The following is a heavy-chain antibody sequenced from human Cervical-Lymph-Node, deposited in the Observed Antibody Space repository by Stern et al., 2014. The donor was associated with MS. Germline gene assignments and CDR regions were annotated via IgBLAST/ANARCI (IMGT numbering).Heavy chain of an antibody. V-gene: IGHV3-21*06. CDR3: ARSIAAAGPSPFDF. J-gene: IGHJ4*02. Sequence: VQLVESGGGLVKPGGSLRLSCAASGFSFSSFSLNWVRQAPGKGLEWASSISSRSNYIYHADSLKGRFTISRDNAKNTLYLQINTLRAEDTALYYCARSIAAAGPSPFDFWGQGALVTVSS. D-gene: IGHD6-13*01. CDR2: ISSRSNYI. CDR1: GFSFSSFS.